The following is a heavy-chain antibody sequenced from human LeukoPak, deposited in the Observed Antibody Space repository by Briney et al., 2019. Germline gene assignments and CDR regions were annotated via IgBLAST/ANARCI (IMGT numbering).Heavy chain of an antibody. Sequence: ASVKVSCKASGYTFTSYDISWVRQAPGQGLEWMGRITPILGIANYAQKFQGGVTITADKSTSTAYMELSSLRSEDTAVYYCARVSSNSRGDYFDYWGQGTLVTVSS. J-gene: IGHJ4*02. D-gene: IGHD4-23*01. V-gene: IGHV1-69*04. CDR1: GYTFTSYD. CDR2: ITPILGIA. CDR3: ARVSSNSRGDYFDY.